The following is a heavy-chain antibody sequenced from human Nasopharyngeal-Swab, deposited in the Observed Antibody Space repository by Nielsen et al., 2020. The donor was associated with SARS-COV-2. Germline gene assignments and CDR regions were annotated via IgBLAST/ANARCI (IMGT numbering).Heavy chain of an antibody. V-gene: IGHV3-48*03. CDR3: AREMGYSYGWDY. Sequence: WIRQPPGKGLEWVSYISSSGSTIYYADSVKGRFTISRDNAKNSLFLQMNSLRAKDTALYYCAREMGYSYGWDYWGQGTQVTVSS. J-gene: IGHJ4*02. CDR2: ISSSGSTI. D-gene: IGHD5-18*01.